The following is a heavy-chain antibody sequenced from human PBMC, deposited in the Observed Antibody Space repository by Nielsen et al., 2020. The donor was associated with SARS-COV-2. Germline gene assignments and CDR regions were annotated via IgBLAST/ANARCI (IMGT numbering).Heavy chain of an antibody. CDR3: AREGMVERGFAFDI. D-gene: IGHD1-1*01. Sequence: ASVKVSCKVSGYTLTELSMHWVRQAPGKGLEWMGGFDPEDGETIYAQKFQGRVTMTEDTSTDTAYMGLSSLRSEDTAVYYCAREGMVERGFAFDIWGQGTMVTVSS. J-gene: IGHJ3*02. CDR2: FDPEDGET. CDR1: GYTLTELS. V-gene: IGHV1-24*01.